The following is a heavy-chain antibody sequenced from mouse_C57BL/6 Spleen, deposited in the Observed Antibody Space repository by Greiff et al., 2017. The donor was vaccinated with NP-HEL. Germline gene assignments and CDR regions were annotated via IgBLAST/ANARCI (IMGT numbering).Heavy chain of an antibody. V-gene: IGHV1-18*01. J-gene: IGHJ3*01. Sequence: EVQLQQSGPELVKPGASVKIPCKASGYTFTDYNMDWVKQSHGKSLEWIGDINPNNGGTIYNQKFKGKATLTVDKSSSTAYMELRSLTSEDTAVYYWATTAQATRAWFAYWGQGTLVTVAA. CDR1: GYTFTDYN. CDR2: INPNNGGT. D-gene: IGHD3-2*02. CDR3: ATTAQATRAWFAY.